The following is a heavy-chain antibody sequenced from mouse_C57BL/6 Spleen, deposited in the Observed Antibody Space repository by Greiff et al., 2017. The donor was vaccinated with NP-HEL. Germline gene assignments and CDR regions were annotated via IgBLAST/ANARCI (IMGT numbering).Heavy chain of an antibody. Sequence: EVQLVESGPGLVKPSQSLSLTCSVTGYSITSGYYWNWIRQFPGNKLEWMGYISYDGSNNYNPSLKNRISITRDTSKNQFFLKLNSVTTEDTATYYCARGDDGYWDYFDYWGQGTTLTVSS. CDR3: ARGDDGYWDYFDY. V-gene: IGHV3-6*01. CDR2: ISYDGSN. CDR1: GYSITSGYY. J-gene: IGHJ2*01. D-gene: IGHD2-3*01.